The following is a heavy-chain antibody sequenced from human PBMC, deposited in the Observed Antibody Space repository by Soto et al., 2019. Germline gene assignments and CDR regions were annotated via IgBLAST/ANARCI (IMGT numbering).Heavy chain of an antibody. CDR1: GYSFTSYW. CDR2: IYPVDSDT. CDR3: ARQGPLSGIAARPDYYYYYGMDV. D-gene: IGHD6-6*01. J-gene: IGHJ6*02. Sequence: GESLKISFRGSGYSFTSYWIGWVRQMPGKGLEWMGIIYPVDSDTRYSPSFQGQVTISADKSISTAYLQWSSLKASDTAMYYCARQGPLSGIAARPDYYYYYGMDVWGQGTTVTVSS. V-gene: IGHV5-51*01.